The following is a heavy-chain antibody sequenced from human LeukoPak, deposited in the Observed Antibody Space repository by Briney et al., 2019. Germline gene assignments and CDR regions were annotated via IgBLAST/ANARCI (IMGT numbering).Heavy chain of an antibody. CDR2: ISYDGSNK. J-gene: IGHJ4*02. D-gene: IGHD5-12*01. CDR1: GFTFSSYG. Sequence: GGSLRLSCAASGFTFSSYGMHWVRQAPGKGLEWVAVISYDGSNKYYADSVKGRFTISRDNSKNTLYLQTNSLRAEDTAVYYCAKDRDSGYDSFDYWGQGTLVTVSS. V-gene: IGHV3-30*18. CDR3: AKDRDSGYDSFDY.